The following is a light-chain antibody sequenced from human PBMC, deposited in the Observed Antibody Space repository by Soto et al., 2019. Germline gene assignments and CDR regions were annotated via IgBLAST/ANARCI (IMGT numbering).Light chain of an antibody. Sequence: EIMMTQSPATLSVSPGERATLSCWASQSVRNNLAWYQQKPGQAPRLLINGASTRATGVPARFSGSGSGTDVTLTISSLLPEDVAVYYCQQYNNRPTFGQGTRLEVK. CDR3: QQYNNRPT. J-gene: IGKJ5*01. V-gene: IGKV3-15*01. CDR1: QSVRNN. CDR2: GAS.